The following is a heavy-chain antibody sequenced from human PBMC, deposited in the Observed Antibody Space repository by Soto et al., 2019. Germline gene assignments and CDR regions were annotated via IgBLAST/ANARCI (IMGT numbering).Heavy chain of an antibody. D-gene: IGHD3-3*01. Sequence: SETPSLTCTVSGGSISSYYWSWIRQPPGKGLEWIGYIYYSGSTNYNPSLKSRVTISVDTSKNQFSLKLSSVTAADTAVYYCARVLRFLEWSPDYYYYMDVWGKGTTVTVSS. V-gene: IGHV4-59*01. CDR2: IYYSGST. CDR3: ARVLRFLEWSPDYYYYMDV. CDR1: GGSISSYY. J-gene: IGHJ6*03.